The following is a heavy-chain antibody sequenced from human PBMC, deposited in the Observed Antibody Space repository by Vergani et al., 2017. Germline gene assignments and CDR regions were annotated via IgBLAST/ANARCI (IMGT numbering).Heavy chain of an antibody. CDR3: AVRPRVNLVGGEIVTKRTFDY. Sequence: QVRLVESGGGVVQPGGSLTLSCSASGFIFHTFGLHWVRQAPGKGLEWIGEINNDGHTNYNPSLESRVTVSRDTAKNQFSLNLMSVTAADTAMYYCAVRPRVNLVGGEIVTKRTFDYWSQGSLVTVSS. V-gene: IGHV3-33*01. CDR2: INNDGHTN. D-gene: IGHD3-10*01. J-gene: IGHJ4*02. CDR1: GFIFHTFG.